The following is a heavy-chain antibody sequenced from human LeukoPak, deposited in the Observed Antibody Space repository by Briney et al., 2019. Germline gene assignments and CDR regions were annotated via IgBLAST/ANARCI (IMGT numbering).Heavy chain of an antibody. CDR2: INHTGTT. J-gene: IGHJ6*03. CDR1: GGSFSTYY. D-gene: IGHD1/OR15-1a*01. Sequence: PSETLSLTCVVYGGSFSTYYWNWIRQSPGKGLEWLGEINHTGTTNYNPSLKSRGTLSVDTSKNQFSLKLKSVTAADTAVYYCARGAADRNNYYYYIDVWGNGTTVTVSS. V-gene: IGHV4-34*01. CDR3: ARGAADRNNYYYYIDV.